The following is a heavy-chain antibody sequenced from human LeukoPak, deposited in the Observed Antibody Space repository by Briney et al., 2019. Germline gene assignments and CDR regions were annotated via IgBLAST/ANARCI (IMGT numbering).Heavy chain of an antibody. Sequence: PGGSLRLSCAASGFTFNTYAMNWVRQAPGKGLEWVSYISPSSSYIYYADSVKGRFTISRDNAKNSLYLHMNSLRAEDTGVYYCARIGTTTRGPAGLDVWGQGTTVTVSS. J-gene: IGHJ6*02. D-gene: IGHD2/OR15-2a*01. CDR2: ISPSSSYI. V-gene: IGHV3-21*01. CDR3: ARIGTTTRGPAGLDV. CDR1: GFTFNTYA.